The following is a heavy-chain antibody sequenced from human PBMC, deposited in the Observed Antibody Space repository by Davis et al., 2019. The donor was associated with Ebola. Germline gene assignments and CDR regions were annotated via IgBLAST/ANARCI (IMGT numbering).Heavy chain of an antibody. D-gene: IGHD4-17*01. J-gene: IGHJ3*02. CDR3: VRDDYDAQFDI. CDR1: GYTFTSYG. Sequence: AASVKVSCKASGYTFTSYGITWVRQAPGQRPEWMGWIGTYNGNTNYAQNFRGRLTMTTDTSTSTVYMELRSLRPDDTAVYYCVRDDYDAQFDIWGLGTMVTVSS. V-gene: IGHV1-18*04. CDR2: IGTYNGNT.